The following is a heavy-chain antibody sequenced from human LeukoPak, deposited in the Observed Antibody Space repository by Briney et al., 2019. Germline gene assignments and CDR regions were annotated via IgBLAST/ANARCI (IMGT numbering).Heavy chain of an antibody. CDR3: ARDNSATSDCSSSSCYHFHY. J-gene: IGHJ4*02. CDR1: GYTFNIYG. V-gene: IGHV1-18*01. CDR2: ISGYNGNT. Sequence: ASVKVPRKAFGYTFNIYGIAWVRQAPGQGLEWLGWISGYNGNTNYAQKVQGRVTMTTDTSTRTAFMVLRSLRSDDTAVYYCARDNSATSDCSSSSCYHFHYSGEGTLVTVSS. D-gene: IGHD2-15*01.